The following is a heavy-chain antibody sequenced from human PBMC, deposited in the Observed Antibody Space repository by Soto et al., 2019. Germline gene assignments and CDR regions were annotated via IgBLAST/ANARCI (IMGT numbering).Heavy chain of an antibody. CDR2: LDPEDGET. V-gene: IGHV1-24*01. J-gene: IGHJ1*01. CDR3: ATRPGYSSGWAPPSFKYLQH. D-gene: IGHD6-19*01. CDR1: GYSLSGLS. Sequence: ASVKVSCKVSGYSLSGLSIHWVRQAPGEGLEWMGGLDPEDGETIYAQKFQGRVTMTEDTSTDTAYMDLSSLTSEDTAVYYCATRPGYSSGWAPPSFKYLQHWGQGTLVTVYS.